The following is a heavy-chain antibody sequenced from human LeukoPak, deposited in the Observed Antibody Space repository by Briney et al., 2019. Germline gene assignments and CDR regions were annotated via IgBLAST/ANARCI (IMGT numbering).Heavy chain of an antibody. V-gene: IGHV3-64*02. D-gene: IGHD3-10*01. CDR1: GFTFSSYS. CDR2: INDRGGRT. Sequence: GGSLRLSCAASGFTFSSYSMHWVRQAPGKGLEYVSAINDRGGRTYYAESVEGRFTISRDNSKNTMYLQMGSLRAEDTAVYYCAIDPKGSYSDYWGQGTLVTVSS. CDR3: AIDPKGSYSDY. J-gene: IGHJ4*02.